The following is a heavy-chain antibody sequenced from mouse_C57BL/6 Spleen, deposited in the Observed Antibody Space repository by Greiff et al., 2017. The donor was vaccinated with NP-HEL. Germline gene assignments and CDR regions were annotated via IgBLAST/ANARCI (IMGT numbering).Heavy chain of an antibody. V-gene: IGHV5-9-1*02. CDR2: ISSGGDYI. D-gene: IGHD2-1*01. CDR3: TRDRGLYYGNYEAMDY. J-gene: IGHJ4*01. Sequence: EVQGVESGEGLVKPGGSLKLSCAASGFTFSSYAMSWVRQTPEKRLEWVAYISSGGDYIYYADTVKGRFTISRDNARNTLYLQMSSLKSEDTAMYYCTRDRGLYYGNYEAMDYWGQGTSVTVSS. CDR1: GFTFSSYA.